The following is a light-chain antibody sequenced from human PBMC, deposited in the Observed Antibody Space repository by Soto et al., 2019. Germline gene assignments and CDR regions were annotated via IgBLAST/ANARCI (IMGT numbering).Light chain of an antibody. Sequence: EVVMTQSPATLSVSLGDRATLSCRASQSVSSNLAWYQQKPGQAPRLLIYGASTRATGIPARFSGSGSGTEFTLTISSLQSEDFAVYSCQQYNNWPLTFGGGT. CDR1: QSVSSN. J-gene: IGKJ4*01. CDR2: GAS. CDR3: QQYNNWPLT. V-gene: IGKV3-15*01.